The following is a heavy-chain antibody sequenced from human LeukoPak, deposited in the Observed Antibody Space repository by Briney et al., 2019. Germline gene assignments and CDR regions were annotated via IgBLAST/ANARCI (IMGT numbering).Heavy chain of an antibody. CDR2: IIPIFGTA. V-gene: IGHV1-69*06. D-gene: IGHD2-2*01. CDR3: ALNAYCSSNSCWGNYYYYYMDF. Sequence: SVKVSCKASGGTFSSYAISWVRQAPGQGLEWMGGIIPIFGTANYAQKFQGRVTLTEDTSTDTAYMELSSLSSADTAMYYCALNAYCSSNSCWGNYYYYYMDFWGKGTTVTVSS. J-gene: IGHJ6*03. CDR1: GGTFSSYA.